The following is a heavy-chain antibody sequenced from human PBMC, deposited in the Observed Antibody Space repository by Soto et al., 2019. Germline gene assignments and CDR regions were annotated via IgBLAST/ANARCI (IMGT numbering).Heavy chain of an antibody. Sequence: QVQLVQSGAEVKKPGASVKVSCKASGYTFTSYDINWVRQATGQGLEWMGWMNPNSGNTGYAQKFQGRVTMTRNSTISTAYMKLSILRSEDTAVYDYARVNCNLDFGYWGQGTLITVSS. CDR3: ARVNCNLDFGY. J-gene: IGHJ4*02. CDR2: MNPNSGNT. V-gene: IGHV1-8*01. CDR1: GYTFTSYD. D-gene: IGHD1-7*01.